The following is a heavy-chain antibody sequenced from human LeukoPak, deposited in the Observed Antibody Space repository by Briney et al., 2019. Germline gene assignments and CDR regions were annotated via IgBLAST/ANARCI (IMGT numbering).Heavy chain of an antibody. CDR1: GGSFSGYY. J-gene: IGHJ5*02. D-gene: IGHD3-22*01. Sequence: SETLSLTCAVYGGSFSGYYWSWIRQPLGKGLEWIGEINHSGSTNYNPSLKSRVTISVDTSKNQFSLKLSSVTAADTAVYYCASGNYYDSSGSQSDWFDPWGQGTLVTVSS. V-gene: IGHV4-34*01. CDR2: INHSGST. CDR3: ASGNYYDSSGSQSDWFDP.